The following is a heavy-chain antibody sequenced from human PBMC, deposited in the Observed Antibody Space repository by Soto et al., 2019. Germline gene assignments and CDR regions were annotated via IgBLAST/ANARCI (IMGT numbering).Heavy chain of an antibody. CDR1: GGSISGDYY. J-gene: IGHJ4*02. CDR3: AGGGARWPGYCDS. V-gene: IGHV4-30-4*08. D-gene: IGHD2-15*01. Sequence: SETLSLTCSVSGGSISGDYYWSWIRQSPEKGLEWIGYISYSGSSYSNPALQSRLSMSLDTSKNQFYLKLRAVTAADTAVYYCAGGGARWPGYCDSGGQGALATVSS. CDR2: ISYSGSS.